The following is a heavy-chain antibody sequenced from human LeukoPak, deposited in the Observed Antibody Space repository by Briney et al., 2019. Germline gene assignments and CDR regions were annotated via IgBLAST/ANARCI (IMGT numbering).Heavy chain of an antibody. V-gene: IGHV3-30*02. CDR2: IRYDGSNK. D-gene: IGHD1-26*01. Sequence: GGSLRLSCAASGFTFSTYGMHWVRQAPGKGLEWVAFIRYDGSNKYYADSVKGRFTISRDNSKNTVYLQMNSLRAEDTAVYYCARDPASFIVGATLADYWGQGTLVTVSS. J-gene: IGHJ4*02. CDR1: GFTFSTYG. CDR3: ARDPASFIVGATLADY.